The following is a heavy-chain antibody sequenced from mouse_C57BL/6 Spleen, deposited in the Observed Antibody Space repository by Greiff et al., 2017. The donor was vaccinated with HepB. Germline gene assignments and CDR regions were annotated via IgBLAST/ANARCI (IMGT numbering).Heavy chain of an antibody. J-gene: IGHJ2*01. CDR2: ISDGGSYT. CDR1: GFTFSSYA. D-gene: IGHD2-4*01. Sequence: EVKLMESGGGLVKPGGSLKLSCAASGFTFSSYAMSWVRQTPEKRLEWVATISDGGSYTYYPDNVKGRFTISRDNAKNNLYLQMSHLKSEDTAMYYCARADYDYFDYWGQGTTLTVSS. CDR3: ARADYDYFDY. V-gene: IGHV5-4*03.